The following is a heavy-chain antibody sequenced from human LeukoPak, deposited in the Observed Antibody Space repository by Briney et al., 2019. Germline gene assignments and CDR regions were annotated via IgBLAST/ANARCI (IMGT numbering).Heavy chain of an antibody. CDR1: GYTFNTYG. V-gene: IGHV1-8*03. J-gene: IGHJ6*03. CDR3: ARVGGGSSPGYYMDV. Sequence: GASVKVSCKASGYTFNTYGITWVRQATGQGLEWMGWMNPNSGNTGYAQKFQGRVTITRNTSISTAYMELSSLRSEDTAVYYCARVGGGSSPGYYMDVWGKGTTVTVSS. D-gene: IGHD1-26*01. CDR2: MNPNSGNT.